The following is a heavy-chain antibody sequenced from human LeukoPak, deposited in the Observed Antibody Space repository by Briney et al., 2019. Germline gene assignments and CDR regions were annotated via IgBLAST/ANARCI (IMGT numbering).Heavy chain of an antibody. Sequence: SETLSLTCAVYGGSFSGYYWSWIRQPAGKGLEWIGRFYTSGSTNHNPSLKSRVTMSVDTSKNQFSLKLSSVTAADTAVYYCAREGYSSRWPYFDYWGQGTLVTVSS. D-gene: IGHD6-13*01. V-gene: IGHV4-4*07. CDR3: AREGYSSRWPYFDY. J-gene: IGHJ4*02. CDR2: FYTSGST. CDR1: GGSFSGYY.